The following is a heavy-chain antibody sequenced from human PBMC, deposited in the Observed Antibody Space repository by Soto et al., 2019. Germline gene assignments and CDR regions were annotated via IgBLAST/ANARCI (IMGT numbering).Heavy chain of an antibody. V-gene: IGHV3-23*01. J-gene: IGHJ4*02. Sequence: EVQLLESGGGLVQPGGSLRLSCAASGFTFSNYAMSWVRQAPGKGLEWVSTISGAGGATFYADSVKGRFTISRHNSKSTQLLHRTRLGAEDTVKYYGAQDHGTSESVCGEYWGQGTLVTVSS. CDR3: AQDHGTSESVCGEY. D-gene: IGHD1-20*01. CDR2: ISGAGGAT. CDR1: GFTFSNYA.